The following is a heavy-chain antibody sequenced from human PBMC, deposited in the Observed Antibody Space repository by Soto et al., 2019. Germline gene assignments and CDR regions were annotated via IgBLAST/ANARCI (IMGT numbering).Heavy chain of an antibody. CDR2: INPSVSGT. V-gene: IGHV1-46*01. Sequence: QVHLVQSGAEVKKPGASMKLSCKASGYSVTDNFIHWLRQAPGQGLEWMGVINPSVSGTALARKFHGRVNLTRDTSTSTVYMDLNYLKSEDTAVYYCAREGQWLGRAFDVWGQGSMVTASS. CDR1: GYSVTDNF. CDR3: AREGQWLGRAFDV. D-gene: IGHD6-19*01. J-gene: IGHJ3*01.